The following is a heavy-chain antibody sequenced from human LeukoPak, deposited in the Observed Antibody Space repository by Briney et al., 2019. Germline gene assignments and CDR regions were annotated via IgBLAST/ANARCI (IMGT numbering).Heavy chain of an antibody. D-gene: IGHD6-6*01. J-gene: IGHJ4*02. Sequence: GGSLRLSCAASGFTFDDYAMHWVRQAPGKGLEWVSGVSWNSGTIGYADSVKGRFTISRDNAKNSLYLQMNSLRTEDTALYYCAKDQRASYSSSSPYYFDHWGQGTLVTVSS. V-gene: IGHV3-9*01. CDR2: VSWNSGTI. CDR1: GFTFDDYA. CDR3: AKDQRASYSSSSPYYFDH.